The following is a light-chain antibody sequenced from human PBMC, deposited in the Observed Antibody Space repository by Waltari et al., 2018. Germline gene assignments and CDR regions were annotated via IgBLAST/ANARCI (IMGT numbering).Light chain of an antibody. V-gene: IGKV3-20*01. Sequence: DIVLTQSPGNLSLSPGERATLSCRASQSVSSTYFAWDQQKPGQAPRLLIYGASKRATGILDRFSGSGAGTDCTLTISRLEPEDFAVYYCQQFRDSRGSFVGGTKVDIK. CDR2: GAS. J-gene: IGKJ4*01. CDR1: QSVSSTY. CDR3: QQFRDSRGS.